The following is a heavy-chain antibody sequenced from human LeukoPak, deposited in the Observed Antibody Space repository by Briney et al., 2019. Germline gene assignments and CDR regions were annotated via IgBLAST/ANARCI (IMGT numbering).Heavy chain of an antibody. CDR3: ARDGALYSSSWYFDY. D-gene: IGHD6-13*01. CDR1: GFTFSSYA. Sequence: GGSLRLSCAASGFTFSSYAMHWVRQAPGKGLEYVSAISSIGGSTYYANSVKGRFTISRDNSKNTLYLQMGSLRAEDMAVYYCARDGALYSSSWYFDYWGQGTLVTVSS. CDR2: ISSIGGST. J-gene: IGHJ4*02. V-gene: IGHV3-64*01.